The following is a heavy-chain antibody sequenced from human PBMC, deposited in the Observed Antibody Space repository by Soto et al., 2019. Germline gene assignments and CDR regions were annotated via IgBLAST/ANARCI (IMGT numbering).Heavy chain of an antibody. CDR2: TSGSGGST. D-gene: IGHD1-7*01. CDR1: GFTFSSYA. CDR3: AKDRLAENWNYAY. V-gene: IGHV3-23*01. J-gene: IGHJ4*02. Sequence: GGSLRLSCAASGFTFSSYAMSWVRQAPGKGLEWVSATSGSGGSTYYADSVKGRFTISRDNAKTTLYLQMNSLRAEDTAVYYCAKDRLAENWNYAYWGQGTLVTVSS.